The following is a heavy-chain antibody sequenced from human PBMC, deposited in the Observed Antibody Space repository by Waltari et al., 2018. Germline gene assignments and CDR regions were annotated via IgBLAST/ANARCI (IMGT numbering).Heavy chain of an antibody. CDR1: GFTFSRYA. D-gene: IGHD1-1*01. CDR3: AKSGDNYVVYFDS. V-gene: IGHV3-23*01. CDR2: ISDNSGST. Sequence: EVRLLASGGGSVQPGGSLRLSCVGSGFTFSRYAMSWVRQAPGKGLVWVSGISDNSGSTYYADSVKGRFTISRDNFKNTLFLDLNSLRAEDTAAYYCAKSGDNYVVYFDSWGQGSLVSVSS. J-gene: IGHJ4*02.